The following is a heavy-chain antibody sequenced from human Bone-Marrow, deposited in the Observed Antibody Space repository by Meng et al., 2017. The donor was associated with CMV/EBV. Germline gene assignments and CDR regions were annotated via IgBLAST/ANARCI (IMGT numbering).Heavy chain of an antibody. Sequence: SVKVSCKASGGTFSSYAISWVRQAPGQGLEWMGGIIPIFGTANYAQKFQGRVTITTDESTSTAYMELSSLRSEDTAVYYCAAGRQQLGPPHFYFDYWGQGTLVIVSS. CDR2: IIPIFGTA. CDR3: AAGRQQLGPPHFYFDY. D-gene: IGHD6-13*01. J-gene: IGHJ4*02. CDR1: GGTFSSYA. V-gene: IGHV1-69*05.